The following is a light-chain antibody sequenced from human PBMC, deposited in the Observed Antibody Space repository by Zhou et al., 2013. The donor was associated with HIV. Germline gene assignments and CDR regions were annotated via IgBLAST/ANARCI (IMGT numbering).Light chain of an antibody. CDR1: SSDVGTYNY. CDR2: GVY. V-gene: IGLV2-14*03. Sequence: QSALTQPASVSGSPGQSITISCTGTSSDVGTYNYVSWYQQYPGRGPKLIIYGVYERPSGVSNRFSGSKSGNTASLTISGLRAEDEADYYCSSYTSSSTWVFGGGTKLTVL. CDR3: SSYTSSSTWV. J-gene: IGLJ3*02.